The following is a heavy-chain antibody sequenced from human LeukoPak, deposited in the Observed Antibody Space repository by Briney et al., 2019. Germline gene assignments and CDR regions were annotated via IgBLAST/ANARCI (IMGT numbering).Heavy chain of an antibody. D-gene: IGHD3-3*01. J-gene: IGHJ6*02. CDR2: INHSGST. CDR3: ARGANYDFWSGYYSGVPGVLYGMDV. Sequence: PSETLSFTCAVYGGSFSGYYWSWIRQPPGKGLEWIGEINHSGSTNYNPSLKSRVTISVDTSKNQFSLKLSSVTAADTAVYYCARGANYDFWSGYYSGVPGVLYGMDVWGQGTTVTVSS. V-gene: IGHV4-34*01. CDR1: GGSFSGYY.